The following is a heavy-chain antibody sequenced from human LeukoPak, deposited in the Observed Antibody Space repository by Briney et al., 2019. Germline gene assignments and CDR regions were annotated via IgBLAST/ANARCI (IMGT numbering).Heavy chain of an antibody. CDR1: GGSISSYH. V-gene: IGHV4-59*01. CDR3: AREKSPDYCSGASCYFDY. J-gene: IGHJ4*02. Sequence: TSETLSLTCTVSGGSISSYHWSWIRQPPGKGLEWIGYIYYSGSTNYNPSLKSRVTISVDTSKNQFSLKLSSVTAADTAVYYCAREKSPDYCSGASCYFDYWGQGTLVTVSP. CDR2: IYYSGST. D-gene: IGHD2-15*01.